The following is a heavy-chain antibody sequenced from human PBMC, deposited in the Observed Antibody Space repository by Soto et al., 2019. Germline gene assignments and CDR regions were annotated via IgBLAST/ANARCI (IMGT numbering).Heavy chain of an antibody. CDR1: GGSVSSGSYY. CDR2: TYYSGST. J-gene: IGHJ4*02. Sequence: SETLSLTCTVSGGSVSSGSYYWSWIRQPPGKGLEWIGYTYYSGSTNYNPSLKSRVTISVDTSKNQFSLKLSSVTAADTAVYYCARAGVATIRFDYWGQGTLVTVSS. D-gene: IGHD5-12*01. CDR3: ARAGVATIRFDY. V-gene: IGHV4-61*01.